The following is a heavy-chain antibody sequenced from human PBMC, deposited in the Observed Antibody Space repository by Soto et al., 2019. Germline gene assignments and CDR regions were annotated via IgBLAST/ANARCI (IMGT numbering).Heavy chain of an antibody. Sequence: EVQLLESGGGLVQPGGSLRLSCAASGFTFSSYAMSWVRQAPGKGLEWVSAISGSGGSTYYADSVKGRFTISRDNSKNTLYLQMNSLRAEDTAVYYCAKVGGYCSSTSCYWVLYYYYGMDVWGQGTTVTVSS. J-gene: IGHJ6*02. CDR2: ISGSGGST. CDR3: AKVGGYCSSTSCYWVLYYYYGMDV. D-gene: IGHD2-2*01. V-gene: IGHV3-23*01. CDR1: GFTFSSYA.